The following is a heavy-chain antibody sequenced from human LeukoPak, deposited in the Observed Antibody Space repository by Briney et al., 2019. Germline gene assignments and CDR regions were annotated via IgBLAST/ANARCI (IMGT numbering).Heavy chain of an antibody. CDR1: GFTFSSYW. Sequence: PGGSLRLSCAASGFTFSSYWMHWVRQAPGKGLVWVSRINSDGSSTSYADSVKGRFTISRDNAKNSLYLQMNSLRAEDTALYYCAKQNRGVTVTTDFDYWGQGTLVTVSS. CDR3: AKQNRGVTVTTDFDY. J-gene: IGHJ4*02. V-gene: IGHV3-74*01. D-gene: IGHD4-17*01. CDR2: INSDGSST.